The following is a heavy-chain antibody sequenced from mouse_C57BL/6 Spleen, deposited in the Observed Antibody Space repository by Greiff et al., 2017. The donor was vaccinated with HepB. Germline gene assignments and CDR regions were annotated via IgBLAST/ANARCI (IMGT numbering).Heavy chain of an antibody. CDR3: ARVSGISYPYYFDY. V-gene: IGHV5-16*01. CDR2: INYDGSST. Sequence: EVMLVESEGGLVQPGSSMKLSCTASGFTFSDYYMAWVRQVPEKGLEWVANINYDGSSTYYLDSLKSRFIISRDNAKNILYLQMSSLKSEDTATYYCARVSGISYPYYFDYWGQGTTLTVSS. CDR1: GFTFSDYY. J-gene: IGHJ2*01. D-gene: IGHD1-1*01.